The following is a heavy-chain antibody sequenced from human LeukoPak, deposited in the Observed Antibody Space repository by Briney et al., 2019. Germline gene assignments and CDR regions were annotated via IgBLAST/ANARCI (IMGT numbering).Heavy chain of an antibody. V-gene: IGHV1-18*01. D-gene: IGHD3-10*01. CDR2: ISTYNGKT. CDR1: GYTFSSYG. J-gene: IGHJ4*02. CDR3: ARDYYGSGSYDY. Sequence: GASVKVSCKASGYTFSSYGITWVRQAPGQGLEWMGWISTYNGKTSNAQTLQGRVTMTTDTSTSTDYMEVRSLRSDDTAVYYCARDYYGSGSYDYWGQGTLVTVSS.